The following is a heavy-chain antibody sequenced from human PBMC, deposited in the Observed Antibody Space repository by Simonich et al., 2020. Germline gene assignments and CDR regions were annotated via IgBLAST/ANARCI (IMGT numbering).Heavy chain of an antibody. CDR1: GFTFSSYW. CDR2: YNYEWRSP. CDR3: ARNRLDY. Sequence: EVQLVESGGGLGQPGGSLRLSCAASGFTFSSYWRDWVRQAPGKGLGGVSLYNYEWRSPSDPDSVKGRFTISRDNAKNTLYLQMNSLRAEDTAVYYCARNRLDYWGQGTLVTVSS. V-gene: IGHV3-74*01. J-gene: IGHJ4*02.